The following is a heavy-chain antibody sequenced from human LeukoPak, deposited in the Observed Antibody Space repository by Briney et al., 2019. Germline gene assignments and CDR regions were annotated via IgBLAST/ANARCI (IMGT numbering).Heavy chain of an antibody. CDR2: INPNSGGT. J-gene: IGHJ4*02. CDR3: ARAPPTYSSSWYTDY. CDR1: GYTFTGYY. Sequence: GASVKVSCKASGYTFTGYYMHWVRQAPGQGLEWMGWINPNSGGTNYAQKFQGRVTMTRDTSISTAYMELSRLRSDDTAVYYCARAPPTYSSSWYTDYWGQGTLVTVSS. V-gene: IGHV1-2*02. D-gene: IGHD6-13*01.